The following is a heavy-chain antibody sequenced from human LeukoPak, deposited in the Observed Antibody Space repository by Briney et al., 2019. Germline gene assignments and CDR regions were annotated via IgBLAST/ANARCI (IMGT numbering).Heavy chain of an antibody. J-gene: IGHJ6*03. D-gene: IGHD1-1*01. CDR1: GGSISSYY. CDR3: ARGRLEWTYYYYYMDV. V-gene: IGHV4-4*07. Sequence: SETLSLTCTVSGGSISSYYWSWIRQPAGKGLEWIGRIYTSGSTNYNPSLKSRVTISVDTSKNQFSLKLSSVTAADTAVYYCARGRLEWTYYYYYMDVWGKGTTVTISS. CDR2: IYTSGST.